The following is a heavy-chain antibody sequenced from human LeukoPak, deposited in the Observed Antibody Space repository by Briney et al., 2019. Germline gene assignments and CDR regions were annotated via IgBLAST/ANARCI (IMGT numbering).Heavy chain of an antibody. CDR1: GFTFSSYW. J-gene: IGHJ4*02. CDR3: AREWFSSSWSLFDY. Sequence: GGSLRLSCAASGFTFSSYWMSWVRQAPGKGLEWVANIKEDGNEKHYVDSVKGRFTISRDNAKNSLYLQLSSLRAEDTAVYFCAREWFSSSWSLFDYWGQRTLVTVSS. V-gene: IGHV3-7*01. CDR2: IKEDGNEK. D-gene: IGHD6-13*01.